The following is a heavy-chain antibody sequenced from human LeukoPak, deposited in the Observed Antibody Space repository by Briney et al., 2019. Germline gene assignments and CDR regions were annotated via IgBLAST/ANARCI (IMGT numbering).Heavy chain of an antibody. CDR3: ATAVYSSSPSYYYYYMDV. V-gene: IGHV4-61*02. Sequence: SETLSLTCTVSGGSISSGSYYWSWIRQPAGKGLEWIGRIYTSGSTNYNPSLKSRVTISVDTSKNQFSLKLSSVTAADTAVYYCATAVYSSSPSYYYYYMDVWGKGTTVTVSS. CDR2: IYTSGST. CDR1: GGSISSGSYY. J-gene: IGHJ6*03. D-gene: IGHD6-6*01.